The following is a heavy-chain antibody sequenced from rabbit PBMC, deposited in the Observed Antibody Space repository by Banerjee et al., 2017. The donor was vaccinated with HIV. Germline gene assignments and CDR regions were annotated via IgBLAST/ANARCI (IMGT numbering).Heavy chain of an antibody. J-gene: IGHJ6*01. CDR1: GFSFSTNI. CDR3: ARGGGTYLYYGMDL. Sequence: QEQLVESGGGLVQPEGSLTLTCTASGFSFSTNIMCWVRQAPGKGLEWIACIDTGVSSASWAKGRFTISKTSSTTVTLQMTSLTAADTATYFCARGGGTYLYYGMDLWGPGTLVTVS. CDR2: IDTGVSS. D-gene: IGHD5-1*01. V-gene: IGHV1S45*01.